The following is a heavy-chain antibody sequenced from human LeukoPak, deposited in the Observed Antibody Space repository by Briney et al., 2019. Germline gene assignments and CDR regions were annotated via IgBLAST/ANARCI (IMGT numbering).Heavy chain of an antibody. V-gene: IGHV1-18*01. J-gene: IGHJ6*03. Sequence: ASVKVSCKASGYTFTSYDINWVRQATGQGLEWMGWISAYNGNTNYAQKLQGRVTMTTDTSTSTAYMELRSLRSDDTAVYYCARDRYNWNYYYYYYMDVWGKGTTVTVSS. CDR3: ARDRYNWNYYYYYYMDV. CDR2: ISAYNGNT. D-gene: IGHD1-20*01. CDR1: GYTFTSYD.